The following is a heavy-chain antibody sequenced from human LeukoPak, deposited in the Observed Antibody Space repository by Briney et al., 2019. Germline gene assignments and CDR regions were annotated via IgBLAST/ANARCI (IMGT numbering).Heavy chain of an antibody. Sequence: KPGGSLRLSCAASGFTFSSYSMNWVRQAPGKGLEWVSSISSSSSYIYYADSVKGRFTISRDNAKNSLYLQMNSLRAEDTALYYCAREVEGVVVVAATPGEYPHYYYMDVWGKGTTVTVSS. D-gene: IGHD2-15*01. V-gene: IGHV3-21*04. J-gene: IGHJ6*03. CDR1: GFTFSSYS. CDR2: ISSSSSYI. CDR3: AREVEGVVVVAATPGEYPHYYYMDV.